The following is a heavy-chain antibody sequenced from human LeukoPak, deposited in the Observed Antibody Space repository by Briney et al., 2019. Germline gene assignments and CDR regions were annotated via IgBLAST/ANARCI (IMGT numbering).Heavy chain of an antibody. CDR1: GFTFSDYY. CDR3: ARGNVVQCFWETDAFDI. Sequence: GGSLRLSCAASGFTFSDYYMSWVRQAPGKGLEWVSYISSSSSYTNYADSVKGRFPISRDNAKNSLYLQMNSLRAEDTAVYYCARGNVVQCFWETDAFDIWGQGTMVTVSS. CDR2: ISSSSSYT. D-gene: IGHD3-10*01. V-gene: IGHV3-11*06. J-gene: IGHJ3*02.